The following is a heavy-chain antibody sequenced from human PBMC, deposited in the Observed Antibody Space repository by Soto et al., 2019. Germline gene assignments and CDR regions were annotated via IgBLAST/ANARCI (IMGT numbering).Heavy chain of an antibody. CDR2: IYSGGST. J-gene: IGHJ4*02. CDR1: GFTVSSNY. Sequence: PGGSLRLSCAASGFTVSSNYMSWVRQAPGKGLEWVSVIYSGGSTYYADSVKGRFTISRDNSKNTLYLQMNSLRAEDTAVYYCARRYYDSSGYHAPLGWGQGTLVTVSS. D-gene: IGHD3-22*01. V-gene: IGHV3-53*01. CDR3: ARRYYDSSGYHAPLG.